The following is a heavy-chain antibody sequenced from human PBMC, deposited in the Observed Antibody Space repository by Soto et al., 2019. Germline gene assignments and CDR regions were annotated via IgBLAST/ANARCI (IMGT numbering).Heavy chain of an antibody. Sequence: QLQLQESGPGLVKPSETLSLTCSVSGGSISNSSYLWGWVRQPPGKGLQWIGSVSHIGSTNYNPSLTSRLTMSVGPSKTQSPLRLDSVTAADTAVYYCSRIAVSGPRTGFDYWGQGILVTVSS. CDR1: GGSISNSSYL. CDR2: VSHIGST. J-gene: IGHJ4*02. CDR3: SRIAVSGPRTGFDY. D-gene: IGHD6-19*01. V-gene: IGHV4-39*01.